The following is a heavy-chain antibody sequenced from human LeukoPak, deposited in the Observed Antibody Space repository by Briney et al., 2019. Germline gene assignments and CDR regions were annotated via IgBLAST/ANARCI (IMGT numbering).Heavy chain of an antibody. Sequence: KPSETLSLTCIVSGGSISSSRFYWGWIRQPPGKGLEWIGTIYYSGSTYYNPSLKSRVTISADTSKNQFSLNLSSVTAADTGVYYCAKHVSPDLRIVVVTSAWYFDPWGRGTLATVS. V-gene: IGHV4-39*01. CDR1: GGSISSSRFY. D-gene: IGHD2-21*02. CDR2: IYYSGST. J-gene: IGHJ2*01. CDR3: AKHVSPDLRIVVVTSAWYFDP.